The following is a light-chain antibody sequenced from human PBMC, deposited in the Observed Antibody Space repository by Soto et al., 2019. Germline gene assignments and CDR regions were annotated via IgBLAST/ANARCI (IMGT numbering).Light chain of an antibody. J-gene: IGKJ4*01. CDR1: QSVGSA. Sequence: EIVMTQSPATLSVSPGETATLSCRASQSVGSAVAWYQHKPSQAPRLLIVGASIRAPGVPGRFSGGGSGTEFTFTITSQQSEDFAVYYCQQYRNWRPLTFGGGTSVEIK. V-gene: IGKV3-15*01. CDR2: GAS. CDR3: QQYRNWRPLT.